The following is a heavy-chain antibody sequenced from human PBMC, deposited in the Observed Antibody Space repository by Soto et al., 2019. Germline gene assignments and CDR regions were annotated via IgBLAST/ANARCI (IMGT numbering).Heavy chain of an antibody. CDR3: ARDYLC. Sequence: EVQLVESGGGLIQPGGSLRLSCAASGFTVSSNYMSWVRQAPGKGLEWVSVIYNGGSPYYSYSVQGRFTISRDNSKNTLYLQMNSLRAEETAVYYCARDYLCWGQGTLVTVSS. J-gene: IGHJ4*02. CDR1: GFTVSSNY. V-gene: IGHV3-53*01. CDR2: IYNGGSP.